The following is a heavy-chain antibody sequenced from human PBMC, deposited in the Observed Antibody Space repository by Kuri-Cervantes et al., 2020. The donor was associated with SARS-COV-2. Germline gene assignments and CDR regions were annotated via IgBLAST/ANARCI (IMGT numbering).Heavy chain of an antibody. CDR2: IYYSGST. Sequence: ESLKISCPVSGGSISSYYWSWIRQPPGKGLEWIGYIYYSGSTNYNPSLKSRVTISVDTSKNQFSLKLSSVTAADTAVYYCARGDCSGGSCYGMDVWGQGTTVTVSS. D-gene: IGHD2-15*01. J-gene: IGHJ6*02. CDR3: ARGDCSGGSCYGMDV. V-gene: IGHV4-59*01. CDR1: GGSISSYY.